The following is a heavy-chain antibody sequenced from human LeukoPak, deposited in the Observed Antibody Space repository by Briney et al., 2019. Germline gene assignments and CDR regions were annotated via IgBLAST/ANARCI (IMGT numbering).Heavy chain of an antibody. J-gene: IGHJ3*02. V-gene: IGHV4-4*02. CDR1: GGSISSSNW. CDR2: INHSGST. D-gene: IGHD5-18*01. CDR3: ARLRQRGYSYGPNAFDI. Sequence: SETLSLTCAVSGGSISSSNWWSWVRQPPGKGLEWIGEINHSGSTNYNPSLKSRVTISVDTSKNQFSLKLSSVTAADTAVYYCARLRQRGYSYGPNAFDIWGQGTMVTVSS.